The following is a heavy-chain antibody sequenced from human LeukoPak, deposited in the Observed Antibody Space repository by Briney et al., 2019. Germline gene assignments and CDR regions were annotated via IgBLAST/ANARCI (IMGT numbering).Heavy chain of an antibody. Sequence: GGSLRLSCAVSGFTFNNYGMSWVRQAPGKGLEWVSAISGSGFNTYYADSVKGRFTISRDNSKNTLYLQMNSLRAEDTAVYYCARGPSGYHNTGGQGTLVTVSS. CDR1: GFTFNNYG. V-gene: IGHV3-23*01. CDR3: ARGPSGYHNT. CDR2: ISGSGFNT. D-gene: IGHD5-12*01. J-gene: IGHJ4*02.